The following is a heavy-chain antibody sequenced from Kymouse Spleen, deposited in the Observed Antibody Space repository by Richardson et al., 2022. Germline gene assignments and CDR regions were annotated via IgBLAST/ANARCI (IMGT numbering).Heavy chain of an antibody. CDR1: GFTFSSYG. Sequence: QVQLVESGGGVVQPGRSLRLSCAASGFTFSSYGMHWVRQAPGKGLEWVAVISYDGSNKYYADSVKGRFTISRDNSKNTLYLQMNSLRAEDTAVYYCAKDRVFDPWGQGTLVTVSS. D-gene: IGHD3-10*01. V-gene: IGHV3-30*18. J-gene: IGHJ5*02. CDR3: AKDRVFDP. CDR2: ISYDGSNK.